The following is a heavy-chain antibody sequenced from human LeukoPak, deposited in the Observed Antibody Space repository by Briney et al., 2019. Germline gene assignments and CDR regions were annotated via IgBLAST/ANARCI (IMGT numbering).Heavy chain of an antibody. CDR2: INAGDGNT. Sequence: SVKVSCKASGYTFSNHTMHWVRQAPGQRLEWMGWINAGDGNTKYSQKLQDRVTITRDTSTSTAYMELSSLRSEDTAVYYCARDRWSKGYYFDYWGQGTLVTVSS. V-gene: IGHV1-3*01. J-gene: IGHJ4*02. CDR3: ARDRWSKGYYFDY. CDR1: GYTFSNHT. D-gene: IGHD4-23*01.